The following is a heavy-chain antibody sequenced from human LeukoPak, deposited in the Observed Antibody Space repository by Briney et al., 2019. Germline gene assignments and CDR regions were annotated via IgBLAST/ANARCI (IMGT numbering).Heavy chain of an antibody. CDR2: TYYRSKWYN. D-gene: IGHD1-14*01. CDR1: GDSVSSNSAA. CDR3: AREVAGTCAFDI. V-gene: IGHV6-1*01. Sequence: SQTLSLTCAIPGDSVSSNSAAWNWIRRSPSRGLEWLGRTYYRSKWYNDYPVSVKSRITINPDTSKNQFSLHLNSVTPEDTAVYYCAREVAGTCAFDIWGQGTMVTVSS. J-gene: IGHJ3*02.